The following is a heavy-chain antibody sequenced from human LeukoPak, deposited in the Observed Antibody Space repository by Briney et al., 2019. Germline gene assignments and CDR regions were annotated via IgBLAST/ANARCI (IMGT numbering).Heavy chain of an antibody. Sequence: ASVKVSCKASGYTFTSYDINWVRQATGQGLEWMGWINPNSGGTNYAQKFQGRVTMTRDTSISTAYMELSRLRSDDTAVYYCARGKTYYYDSSGNDAFDIWGQGTMVTVSS. J-gene: IGHJ3*02. CDR3: ARGKTYYYDSSGNDAFDI. CDR2: INPNSGGT. D-gene: IGHD3-22*01. CDR1: GYTFTSYD. V-gene: IGHV1-2*02.